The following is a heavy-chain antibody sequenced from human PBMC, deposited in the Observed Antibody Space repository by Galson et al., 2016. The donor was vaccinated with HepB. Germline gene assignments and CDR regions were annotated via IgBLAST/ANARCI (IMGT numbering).Heavy chain of an antibody. D-gene: IGHD2-8*02. Sequence: SLRLSCAESSFTFSSYAMQWVRQAPGKGLEWVAVISYDGTIEHYADSVKGRFTISRDNAKKIMYLHRNSLRAEDTAVYYCARSDNVLDYFNYWGQGTVVTVSS. CDR1: SFTFSSYA. CDR2: ISYDGTIE. CDR3: ARSDNVLDYFNY. V-gene: IGHV3-30-3*01. J-gene: IGHJ4*02.